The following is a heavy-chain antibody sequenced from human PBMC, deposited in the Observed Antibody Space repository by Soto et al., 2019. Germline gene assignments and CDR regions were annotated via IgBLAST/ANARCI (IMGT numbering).Heavy chain of an antibody. J-gene: IGHJ4*02. D-gene: IGHD3-16*02. CDR1: GYTFTGYY. CDR3: GRGRSGEVVVFY. CDR2: ISPKSGGN. Sequence: QVQLVQSGAEVKESGASVKVYCKASGYTFTGYYIHWVRQAPGQGLEWGGEISPKSGGNRYAEKFQGRVTMTKDTSISTLYMELSKLSPDDTDVYYCGRGRSGEVVVFYWGQGTLVPVRS. V-gene: IGHV1-2*02.